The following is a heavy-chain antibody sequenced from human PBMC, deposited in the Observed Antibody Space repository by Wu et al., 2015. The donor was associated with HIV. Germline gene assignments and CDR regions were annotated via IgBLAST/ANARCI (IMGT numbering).Heavy chain of an antibody. J-gene: IGHJ4*02. D-gene: IGHD3-10*01. V-gene: IGHV1-69*05. CDR3: ARVQRFYYYGSGSWGYFDY. CDR1: GGTFSSYA. CDR2: IIPIFGTA. Sequence: QVQLVQSGAEVKKPGSSVKVSCKASGGTFSSYAISWVRQAPGQGLEWMGGIIPIFGTANYAQKFQGRVTITTDESTSTAYMELSSLRSEDTAVYYCARVQRFYYYGSGSWGYFDYWGQGTLVTVSS.